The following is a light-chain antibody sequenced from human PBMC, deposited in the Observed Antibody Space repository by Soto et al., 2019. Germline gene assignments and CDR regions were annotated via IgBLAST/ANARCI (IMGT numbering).Light chain of an antibody. CDR2: GAS. V-gene: IGKV3-15*01. CDR3: QQYKNWPPVT. CDR1: QSVSSK. Sequence: EIVMTQSPATRSLSAGERATLSCRASQSVSSKLAWYQQKPGQAPRLLVYGASTRATGIPARFSGSGSGTEFTLTISSLQSADFAVYYCQQYKNWPPVTFGQGTKVDI. J-gene: IGKJ1*01.